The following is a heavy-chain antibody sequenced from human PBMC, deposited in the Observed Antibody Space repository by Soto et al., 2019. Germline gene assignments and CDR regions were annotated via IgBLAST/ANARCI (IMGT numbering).Heavy chain of an antibody. D-gene: IGHD4-17*01. V-gene: IGHV3-33*01. CDR2: IWYDGSNK. J-gene: IGHJ4*02. CDR3: ARAYGDYLDY. CDR1: GFTFSSYG. Sequence: QVHLVESGGGVVQPGRSLRLSCAASGFTFSSYGMHWVRQAPGKGLEWVAVIWYDGSNKYYADSVKGRFTISRDSSKNTLYLQMNSLRAEDTAVYYCARAYGDYLDYWGQGTLVTVSS.